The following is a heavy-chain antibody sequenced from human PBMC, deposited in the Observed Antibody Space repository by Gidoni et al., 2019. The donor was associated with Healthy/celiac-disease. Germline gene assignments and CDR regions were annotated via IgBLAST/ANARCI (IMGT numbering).Heavy chain of an antibody. J-gene: IGHJ4*02. Sequence: QVQLVQSGAEVKKPGASVKVSCKASGYTFTSYGISWVRQAPGQGLEWMGWTSAYNGNTNYAQKLQGRVTMTTDTSTSTAYMELRSLRSDDTAVYYCARGPYYDSSGYYFYFDYWGQGTLVTVSS. CDR3: ARGPYYDSSGYYFYFDY. CDR1: GYTFTSYG. V-gene: IGHV1-18*01. D-gene: IGHD3-22*01. CDR2: TSAYNGNT.